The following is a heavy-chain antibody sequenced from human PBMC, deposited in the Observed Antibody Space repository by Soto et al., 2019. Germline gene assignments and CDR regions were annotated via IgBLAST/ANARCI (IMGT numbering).Heavy chain of an antibody. V-gene: IGHV1-18*01. D-gene: IGHD3-22*01. J-gene: IGHJ4*02. CDR3: VRDHYYDNSGPLDY. CDR1: GYMFTTYG. Sequence: QVHLVQSGGEIKKPGASVKVSCKTSGYMFTTYGINWVRQAPGQGLEWMGWISPYNGKTKYAQKFQGRVSLTTVTSTSTAYMELRSLRSDDTAIYYCVRDHYYDNSGPLDYWGQGTLVTVSS. CDR2: ISPYNGKT.